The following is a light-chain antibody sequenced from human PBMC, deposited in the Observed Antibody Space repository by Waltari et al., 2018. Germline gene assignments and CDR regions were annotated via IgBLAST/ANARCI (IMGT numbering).Light chain of an antibody. J-gene: IGKJ5*01. Sequence: DIVMTQSPDSLAVSLGERATINCKSSQSLFSSSNSKTYIAWYQPKPGQPPKLLVYWASIRASGVPDRFSGSGSGTDFTLPISSLQAEDVAVYYCHHYYIPPLTFGQGTRLEI. CDR2: WAS. CDR1: QSLFSSSNSKTY. CDR3: HHYYIPPLT. V-gene: IGKV4-1*01.